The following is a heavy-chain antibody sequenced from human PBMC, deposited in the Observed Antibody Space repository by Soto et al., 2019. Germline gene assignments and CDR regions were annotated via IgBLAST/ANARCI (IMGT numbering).Heavy chain of an antibody. CDR3: ARELYSTVRFDP. D-gene: IGHD6-13*01. CDR1: GYTFTSYD. V-gene: IGHV1-8*01. Sequence: QVQLVQSGAEVKKPGASVKVSCKASGYTFTSYDINWVRQAPGQGLERMGWMNPNSGNTGYAQKFQGRVTMTRNTSISTAYMELSSLRSDDTAVYYCARELYSTVRFDPWGQGTLVTVSS. CDR2: MNPNSGNT. J-gene: IGHJ5*02.